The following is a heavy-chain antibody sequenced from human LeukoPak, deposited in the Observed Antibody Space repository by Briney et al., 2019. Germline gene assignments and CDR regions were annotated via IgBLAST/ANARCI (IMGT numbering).Heavy chain of an antibody. CDR3: ARGGPYNWNEDHFDY. J-gene: IGHJ4*02. V-gene: IGHV1-69*05. D-gene: IGHD1-20*01. CDR1: GGTFSSYA. Sequence: AASVKVSCKASGGTFSSYAISWVRQAPGQGLEWMGGIIPIFGTANYAQKFQGRVTITTDESTSTAYMELSSLRSEDTAVYYCARGGPYNWNEDHFDYWGQGTLVTVSS. CDR2: IIPIFGTA.